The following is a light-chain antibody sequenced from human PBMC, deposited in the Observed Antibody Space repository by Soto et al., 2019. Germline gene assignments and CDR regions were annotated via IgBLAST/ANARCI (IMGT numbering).Light chain of an antibody. CDR1: QSVLYSSNNKNY. Sequence: DIVMTQSPDSLAVSLGERATINCKSSQSVLYSSNNKNYLDWYQQKPGQPPKLLIYWASTRDSGVPDRFSGSGSGTDFTLTISSLQAEDVAVYYCQQYYSTPLTFGGGTKVEIK. CDR3: QQYYSTPLT. CDR2: WAS. J-gene: IGKJ4*01. V-gene: IGKV4-1*01.